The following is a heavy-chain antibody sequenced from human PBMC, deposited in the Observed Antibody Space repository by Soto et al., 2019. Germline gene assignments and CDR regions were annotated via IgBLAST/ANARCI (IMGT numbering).Heavy chain of an antibody. V-gene: IGHV3-23*01. Sequence: EVQLLASGGGLEQPGGSQRLSCAASGFTFSSYSMSWVRQAPGKGLEWVSLIIGSGGNTYYADSVKGRFTVSRDNSKSTLFLQMNSLIAEDTAVYYCARGRSQTSFSFEYWGQGTLVTVSS. CDR2: IIGSGGNT. J-gene: IGHJ4*02. CDR1: GFTFSSYS. CDR3: ARGRSQTSFSFEY.